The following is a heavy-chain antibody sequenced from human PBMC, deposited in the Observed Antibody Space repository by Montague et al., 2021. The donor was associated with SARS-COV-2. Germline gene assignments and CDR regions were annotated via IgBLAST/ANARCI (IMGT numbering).Heavy chain of an antibody. CDR3: ARLGRQQLVRLSGMDV. V-gene: IGHV4-39*07. CDR2: IYYSGST. J-gene: IGHJ6*02. Sequence: SETLSLTCTVSGGSISSSSYYWGWIRQPPGKGLEWIGSIYYSGSTYYXXXLKSRVTISVDTPKNQFSLKLSPVTAADTAVYYCARLGRQQLVRLSGMDVWGQGTTVTVSS. D-gene: IGHD6-13*01. CDR1: GGSISSSSYY.